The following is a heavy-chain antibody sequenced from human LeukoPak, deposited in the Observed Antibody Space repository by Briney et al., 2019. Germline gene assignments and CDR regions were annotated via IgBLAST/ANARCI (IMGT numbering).Heavy chain of an antibody. CDR3: ATPRNYYDSSGYYDFDY. Sequence: ASVKVSCKVSGSTLTELSMHWVRQAPGKGLEWMGGFDPEDGETIYAQKFQGRVTMTEDTSTDTAYMELSSLRSEDTAVYYCATPRNYYDSSGYYDFDYWGQGTLVTVSS. V-gene: IGHV1-24*01. D-gene: IGHD3-22*01. CDR2: FDPEDGET. J-gene: IGHJ4*02. CDR1: GSTLTELS.